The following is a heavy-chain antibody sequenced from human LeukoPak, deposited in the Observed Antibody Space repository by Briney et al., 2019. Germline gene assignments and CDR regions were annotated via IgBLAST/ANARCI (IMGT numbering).Heavy chain of an antibody. CDR1: GFTFSSYG. D-gene: IGHD3-22*01. CDR2: IRCDGSNK. CDR3: AKDSPITMIVVVITTRLFDY. V-gene: IGHV3-30*02. J-gene: IGHJ4*02. Sequence: GGSLRLSCAASGFTFSSYGMHWVRQAPGKGLEWVAFIRCDGSNKYYADSVKGRFTISRDNSKNTLYLQMNSLRAEDTAVYYCAKDSPITMIVVVITTRLFDYWGQGTLVTVSS.